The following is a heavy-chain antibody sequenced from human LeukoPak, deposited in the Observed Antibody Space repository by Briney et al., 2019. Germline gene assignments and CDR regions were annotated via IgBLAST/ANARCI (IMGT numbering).Heavy chain of an antibody. J-gene: IGHJ4*02. CDR2: IYYSGST. D-gene: IGHD3-3*01. CDR1: GGSISSYY. Sequence: PSETLSLTCTVSGGSISSYYWSWIRQPPGKGLEWIGYIYYSGSTNYNPSLKSRVTISVDTSKNQFSLKLSSVTAADTAVYYCARGTSYFGVVPLGPPYYFDYWGQGTLVTVSS. CDR3: ARGTSYFGVVPLGPPYYFDY. V-gene: IGHV4-59*01.